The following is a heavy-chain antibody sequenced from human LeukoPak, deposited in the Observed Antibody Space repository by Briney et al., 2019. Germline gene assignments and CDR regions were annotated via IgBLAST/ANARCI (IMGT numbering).Heavy chain of an antibody. J-gene: IGHJ1*01. V-gene: IGHV1-2*02. CDR2: INPNSGGT. D-gene: IGHD3-22*01. CDR3: ARERAYYDSSGYYPRSVIFQH. CDR1: GYTFTGYY. Sequence: ASVKVSCKASGYTFTGYYMHWVRQAPGQGLEWMGWINPNSGGTNYAQKFQGRVTMTRDTSISTAYMELSRLRSDDTAVCYCARERAYYDSSGYYPRSVIFQHWGQGTLVTVSS.